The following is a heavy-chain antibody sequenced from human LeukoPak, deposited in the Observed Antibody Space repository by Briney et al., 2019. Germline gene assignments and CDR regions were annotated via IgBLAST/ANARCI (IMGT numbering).Heavy chain of an antibody. CDR1: GLTFSSYA. CDR2: ITRSGST. V-gene: IGHV3-23*01. J-gene: IGHJ4*02. D-gene: IGHD3-10*01. Sequence: PGGSLRLSCAASGLTFSSYAMSWVRQAPGKGLEWVSVITRSGSTYYADSVKGRFTISRDNSKNTLYLQMNSLRAEDTAVYSCAKDAVAPGSGGDFFDYWGQGTLVTVSS. CDR3: AKDAVAPGSGGDFFDY.